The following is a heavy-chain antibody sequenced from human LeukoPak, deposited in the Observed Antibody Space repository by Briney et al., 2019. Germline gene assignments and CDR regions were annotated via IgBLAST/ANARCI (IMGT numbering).Heavy chain of an antibody. J-gene: IGHJ4*02. V-gene: IGHV3-7*04. CDR1: GFTFSSYW. Sequence: PGGSLRLSCAASGFTFSSYWMSWVRQAPGKGLEWVANIKQDGSEKYYVDSVKGRFTISRDNAKNSLYLQMNSLRAEDTAVYYCARDRHYCGSGSYYNLGYWGQGTLVTVSS. CDR2: IKQDGSEK. CDR3: ARDRHYCGSGSYYNLGY. D-gene: IGHD3-10*01.